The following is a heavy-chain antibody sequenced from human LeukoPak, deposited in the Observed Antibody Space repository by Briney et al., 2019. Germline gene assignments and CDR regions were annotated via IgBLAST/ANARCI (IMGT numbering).Heavy chain of an antibody. V-gene: IGHV3-48*04. CDR2: ISSSSRTI. D-gene: IGHD2-2*01. CDR1: GLTFSSYS. J-gene: IGHJ4*02. CDR3: ACSTAWYGIQY. Sequence: GGALRLSCAASGLTFSSYSMHWVRQAPGKGLEWISYISSSSRTIYYADSVKGGFTISRDNAENSLFLVMNSLRAEDTAVYYCACSTAWYGIQYWGQGTLIAVSS.